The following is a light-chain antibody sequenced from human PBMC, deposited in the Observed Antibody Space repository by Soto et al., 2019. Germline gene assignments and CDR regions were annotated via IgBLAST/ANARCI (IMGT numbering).Light chain of an antibody. V-gene: IGKV4-1*01. CDR3: QQYYSTPWT. J-gene: IGKJ1*01. CDR1: QSVLYSSNNKNY. CDR2: WAS. Sequence: DIVMTQSPDSLAVSLGERATINCKSSQSVLYSSNNKNYLAWYQQKPGQPPKLVFYWASTRESGVPDRFSGSGSGTDFTLTISSLQAEDVAVYYCQQYYSTPWTFGQGTKVEIK.